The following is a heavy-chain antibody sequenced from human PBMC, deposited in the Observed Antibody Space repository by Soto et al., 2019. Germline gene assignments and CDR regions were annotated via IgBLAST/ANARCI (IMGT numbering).Heavy chain of an antibody. J-gene: IGHJ3*02. V-gene: IGHV3-23*01. D-gene: IGHD3-10*01. CDR3: AKDSITMVRGVIIMSAFDI. Sequence: ESGGGLVQPGGSLRLSCAASGFTFSSYAMSWVRQAPGKGLEWVSAISGSGGSTYYADSVKGRFTISRDNSKNTLYLQMNSLRAEDTAVYYCAKDSITMVRGVIIMSAFDIWGQGTMVTVSS. CDR1: GFTFSSYA. CDR2: ISGSGGST.